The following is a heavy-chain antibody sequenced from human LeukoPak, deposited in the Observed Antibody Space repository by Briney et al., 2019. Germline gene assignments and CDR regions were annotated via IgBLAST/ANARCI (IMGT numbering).Heavy chain of an antibody. D-gene: IGHD3-22*01. CDR1: GFILSDYW. V-gene: IGHV3-7*05. CDR3: VRDSDRRSDC. CDR2: IKDGGTDS. J-gene: IGHJ4*02. Sequence: GGSLRLSCAPSGFILSDYWMSWVRQAPGKGLEWVASIKDGGTDSYHVDSVKGRLTISRDSAKHSQYLQMNSLRADDTALYYCVRDSDRRSDCWGQGTLVTVSS.